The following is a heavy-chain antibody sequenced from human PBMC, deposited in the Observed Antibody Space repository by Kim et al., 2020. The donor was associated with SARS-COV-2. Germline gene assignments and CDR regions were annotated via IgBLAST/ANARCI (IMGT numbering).Heavy chain of an antibody. Sequence: SETLSLTCSVSGGAITSGGYYLNWIRQPPGKGLEWIAYISDSGNTYYDPSLRSRATISTDPYKNQFFLKVTSVTAADTAIYYWSCYGSGTSYGVDVWGQGITVSVSS. CDR1: GGAITSGGYY. V-gene: IGHV4-31*03. D-gene: IGHD3-10*01. J-gene: IGHJ6*02. CDR2: ISDSGNT. CDR3: SCYGSGTSYGVDV.